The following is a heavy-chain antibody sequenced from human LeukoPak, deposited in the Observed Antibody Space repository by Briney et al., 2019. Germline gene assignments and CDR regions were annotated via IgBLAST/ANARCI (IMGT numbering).Heavy chain of an antibody. V-gene: IGHV3-23*01. CDR1: GLTFSDYS. J-gene: IGHJ4*02. D-gene: IGHD6-13*01. Sequence: PAGSLRLSCAVSGLTFSDYSMTWVRQAPGKGLFWVSGISAGGGSTYYADSVKGRFTISRDNSRNTLYLQMNSLRAEDTAVYYCAKDAAGPEYWGQGTLVTVSS. CDR3: AKDAAGPEY. CDR2: ISAGGGST.